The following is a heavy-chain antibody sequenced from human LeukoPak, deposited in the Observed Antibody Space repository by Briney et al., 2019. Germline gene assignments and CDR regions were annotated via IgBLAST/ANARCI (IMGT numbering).Heavy chain of an antibody. CDR2: IGANSAI. CDR3: AREGYYGAFDI. D-gene: IGHD3-10*01. Sequence: PGGSLRLSCSASGFTFSTYIMNWVRQAPGKGLEWVSYIGANSAIFHADSVKGRFTISRDNAKNSLSLQMNSLRDDDTALYYCAREGYYGAFDIWGQGTMVTVSS. J-gene: IGHJ3*02. V-gene: IGHV3-48*02. CDR1: GFTFSTYI.